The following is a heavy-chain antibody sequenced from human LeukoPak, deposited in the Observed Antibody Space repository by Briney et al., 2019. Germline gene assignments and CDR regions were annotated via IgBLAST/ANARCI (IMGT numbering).Heavy chain of an antibody. J-gene: IGHJ4*02. Sequence: TGGSLRLSCAASGFIFTNYAMSWVRRAPGKGLEWVSTITGNGDAAYYADSVKGRFTISRDNSRNTLYQQMNSLRADDTAAYYCEKDLTAMTNFDSWGQGTLVTVSS. V-gene: IGHV3-23*01. CDR3: EKDLTAMTNFDS. D-gene: IGHD5-18*01. CDR2: ITGNGDAA. CDR1: GFIFTNYA.